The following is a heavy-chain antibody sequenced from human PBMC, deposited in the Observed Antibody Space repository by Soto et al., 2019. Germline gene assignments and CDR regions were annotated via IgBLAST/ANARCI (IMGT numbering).Heavy chain of an antibody. CDR1: GVSIIDPSSY. CDR2: IYFNGNT. Sequence: QLQLQESGPGLVKPSETLSLTCNVSGVSIIDPSSYWGWIRQPPGKGLEWIGTIYFNGNTFYNPSLKSRLTISVDTSKNQISLRLTSVTAADTAVYYCARQGSYWGQGTLVAVSS. V-gene: IGHV4-39*01. CDR3: ARQGSY. J-gene: IGHJ4*02.